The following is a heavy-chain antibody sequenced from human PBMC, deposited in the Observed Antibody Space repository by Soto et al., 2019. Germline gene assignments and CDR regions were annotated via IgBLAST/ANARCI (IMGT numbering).Heavy chain of an antibody. CDR3: ASTRGSSYDY. J-gene: IGHJ4*02. Sequence: EVQLVETGGGLIQPGGSLRLSCAAXGXTVSXNYMXWVRQAPGKGLEWVSVIYNGGGTYYADSVKGRFTISRDNSKNTLYLQMNSLRAEDTAVYYCASTRGSSYDYWGQGTLVTVSS. CDR2: IYNGGGT. CDR1: GXTVSXNY. D-gene: IGHD6-6*01. V-gene: IGHV3-53*02.